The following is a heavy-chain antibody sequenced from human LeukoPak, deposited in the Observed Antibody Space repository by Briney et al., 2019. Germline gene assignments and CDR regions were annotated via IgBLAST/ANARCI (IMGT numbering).Heavy chain of an antibody. Sequence: AGGSLRLSCAASGFTFSSYSMNWVRQAPGKGLEWVSSISSSSSYIYYADSVKGRFTISRDNAKNSLYLQMNSLRAEDTAVYYCARDHHRFEGCSGGSCYAARPGWFDPWGQGTLVTVSS. V-gene: IGHV3-21*01. CDR1: GFTFSSYS. D-gene: IGHD2-15*01. CDR3: ARDHHRFEGCSGGSCYAARPGWFDP. CDR2: ISSSSSYI. J-gene: IGHJ5*02.